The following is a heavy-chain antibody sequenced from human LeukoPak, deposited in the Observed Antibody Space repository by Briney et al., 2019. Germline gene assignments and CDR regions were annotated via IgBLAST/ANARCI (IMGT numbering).Heavy chain of an antibody. V-gene: IGHV3-30-3*01. Sequence: GGSLRLSCAASGFTFSSYAMHWVRQAPGKGLEWVAVISYDGSNKYYADSVKGRFTISRDNSKNTLHLQMNSLRAEDTAVYYCARDRYYYDSSDYWGQGTLVTVSS. J-gene: IGHJ4*02. CDR2: ISYDGSNK. CDR1: GFTFSSYA. CDR3: ARDRYYYDSSDY. D-gene: IGHD3-22*01.